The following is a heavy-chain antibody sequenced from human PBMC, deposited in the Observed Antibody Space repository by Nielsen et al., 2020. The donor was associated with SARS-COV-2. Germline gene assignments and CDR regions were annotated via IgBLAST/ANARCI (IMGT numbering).Heavy chain of an antibody. CDR1: GGSISSYY. J-gene: IGHJ6*02. D-gene: IGHD2-2*01. V-gene: IGHV4-4*07. Sequence: GSLRLSCTVSGGSISSYYWSWIRQPAGKGLEWIGRIYTSGSTNYNPSLKSRVTMSVDTSKNQFSLKLSSVTAADTAVYYCARDCSSTSCEGLYYYYGMGVWGQGTTVTVSS. CDR3: ARDCSSTSCEGLYYYYGMGV. CDR2: IYTSGST.